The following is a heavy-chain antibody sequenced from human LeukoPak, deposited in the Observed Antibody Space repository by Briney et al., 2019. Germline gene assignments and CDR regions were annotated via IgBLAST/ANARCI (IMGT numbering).Heavy chain of an antibody. CDR3: ARGAYDYYDSSGYSAKGAFDI. Sequence: ASVKVSCKASGYTFTGYYMHWVRQAPGQGLEWMGWINPNSGGTNYAQKFQGRVTMTRDTSISTAYMELSRLRSDDTAVYYCARGAYDYYDSSGYSAKGAFDIWGQGTMVTVSS. CDR2: INPNSGGT. CDR1: GYTFTGYY. V-gene: IGHV1-2*02. J-gene: IGHJ3*02. D-gene: IGHD3-22*01.